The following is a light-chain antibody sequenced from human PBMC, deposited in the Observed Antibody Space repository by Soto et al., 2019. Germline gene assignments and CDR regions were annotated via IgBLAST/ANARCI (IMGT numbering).Light chain of an antibody. CDR2: DAS. J-gene: IGLJ1*01. CDR1: TSDVGRYNY. V-gene: IGLV2-14*01. Sequence: SVLPQPASVSGSPGQSITISCTGTTSDVGRYNYVSWYQQHPGKAPKLIIYDASNRPSGVSNRFSGSKSGNTASLTISGLQAEDEADYYCNSYTSSSTYVFGTGTKVTVL. CDR3: NSYTSSSTYV.